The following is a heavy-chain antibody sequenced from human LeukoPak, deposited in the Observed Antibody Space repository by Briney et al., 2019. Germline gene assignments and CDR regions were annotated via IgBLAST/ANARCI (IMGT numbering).Heavy chain of an antibody. Sequence: GGSLRLSCAASGFTFSSYSMNWVRQAPGEGREWVSYISSSSSTIYYADSVKGRFTISRDNAKKSLYLQMNSLRAEDTAGYYCARDRSYYGSGSFWDYWGQGTLVTVSS. CDR1: GFTFSSYS. CDR3: ARDRSYYGSGSFWDY. CDR2: ISSSSSTI. D-gene: IGHD3-10*01. J-gene: IGHJ4*02. V-gene: IGHV3-48*01.